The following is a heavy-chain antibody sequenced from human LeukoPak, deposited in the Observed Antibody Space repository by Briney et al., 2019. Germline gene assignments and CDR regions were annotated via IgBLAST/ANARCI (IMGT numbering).Heavy chain of an antibody. D-gene: IGHD3-22*01. CDR1: GGSISSGGYY. Sequence: PQTLSLTCTVSGGSISSGGYYWSWIRQHPGKGLEWLGYISYSGSTYYNPSLKSRLTISVDTSKNQFSLRLSSVTAADTAVYYCARDRSDSSGYYALTYWGQGSLVTVSS. CDR2: ISYSGST. V-gene: IGHV4-31*03. CDR3: ARDRSDSSGYYALTY. J-gene: IGHJ4*02.